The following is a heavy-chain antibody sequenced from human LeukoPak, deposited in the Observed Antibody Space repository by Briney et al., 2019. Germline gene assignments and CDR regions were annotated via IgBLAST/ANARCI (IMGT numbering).Heavy chain of an antibody. Sequence: TSETLSLTCTVYGGSFSGYYWNWIRQPPGKGLEWIGEINHSGSTNYNPSLKSRVTISVDTSKNQFSLKLSSVTAADTAVYYCASIFYYSVPFWGQGALVIVSS. J-gene: IGHJ4*02. V-gene: IGHV4-34*01. CDR2: INHSGST. CDR1: GGSFSGYY. CDR3: ASIFYYSVPF. D-gene: IGHD3-10*02.